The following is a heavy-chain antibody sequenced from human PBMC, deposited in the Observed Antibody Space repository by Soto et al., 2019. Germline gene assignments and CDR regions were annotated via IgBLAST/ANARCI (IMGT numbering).Heavy chain of an antibody. V-gene: IGHV3-23*01. CDR1: GFTFSSYA. CDR3: SLSDPYYGMAV. Sequence: EVQLLESGGGLVQPGGSLRLSCAASGFTFSSYAMSWVRRAPGKGLEWVSSISTSGRSTYYADSVKCRFTISRDNSNNTLYLQMNSLSADVTAVYHCSLSDPYYGMAVWGLGTKVTVTS. J-gene: IGHJ6*01. CDR2: ISTSGRST.